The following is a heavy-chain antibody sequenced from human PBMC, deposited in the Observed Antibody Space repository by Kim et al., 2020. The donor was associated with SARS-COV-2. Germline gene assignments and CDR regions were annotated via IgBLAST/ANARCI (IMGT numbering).Heavy chain of an antibody. CDR3: ARWWMGVDY. CDR1: GFTFSSYS. CDR2: ISSSSSYI. Sequence: GGSLRLSCAASGFTFSSYSMNWVRQAPGKGLEWVSSISSSSSYIYYADSVKGRFTISRDNAKNSLYLQMNSLRAEDTAVYYCARWWMGVDYWGQGTLVTVSS. V-gene: IGHV3-21*01. D-gene: IGHD2-8*01. J-gene: IGHJ4*02.